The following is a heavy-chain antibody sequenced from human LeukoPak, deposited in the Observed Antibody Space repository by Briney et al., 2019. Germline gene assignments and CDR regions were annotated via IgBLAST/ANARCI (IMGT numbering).Heavy chain of an antibody. Sequence: GGSLRLSCAASGFTFSSYWMSWVRQAPGTGLEWVATINSDGSAKYHVDSVKGRFTISRDNAKNLVYLQMSILRDEDTAVYYCADLGTSDCGQGTLVTVYS. CDR3: ADLGTSD. J-gene: IGHJ4*02. CDR2: INSDGSAK. D-gene: IGHD1-7*01. CDR1: GFTFSSYW. V-gene: IGHV3-7*01.